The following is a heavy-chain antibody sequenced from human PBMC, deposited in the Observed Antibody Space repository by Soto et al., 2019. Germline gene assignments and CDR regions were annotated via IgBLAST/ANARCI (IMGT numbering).Heavy chain of an antibody. CDR2: IIPILGIA. Sequence: SVKVSCKASGGTFSSYTISWVRQAPGQGLEWMGRIIPILGIANYAQKFQGRVTITADKSTSTAYMELSSLRSEDTAVYYCASIAVAGLPYWYFDLWGRGTLVTVSS. D-gene: IGHD6-19*01. J-gene: IGHJ2*01. V-gene: IGHV1-69*02. CDR3: ASIAVAGLPYWYFDL. CDR1: GGTFSSYT.